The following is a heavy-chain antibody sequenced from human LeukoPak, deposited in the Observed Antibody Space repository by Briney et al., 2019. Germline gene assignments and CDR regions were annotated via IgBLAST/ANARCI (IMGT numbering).Heavy chain of an antibody. CDR2: IYHSGST. J-gene: IGHJ5*02. V-gene: IGHV4-38-2*02. Sequence: SETLSLTCTVSGYSISSGYYWGWIRQPPGKGLEWIGSIYHSGSTYYNPSLKSRVTLSVDTSKNQFSLKLSSVTAADTAVYYCARGRRKAVVNWFDPWGQGTLVTVSS. D-gene: IGHD4-23*01. CDR1: GYSISSGYY. CDR3: ARGRRKAVVNWFDP.